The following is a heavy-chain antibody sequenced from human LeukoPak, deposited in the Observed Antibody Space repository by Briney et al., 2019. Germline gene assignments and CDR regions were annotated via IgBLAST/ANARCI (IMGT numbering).Heavy chain of an antibody. Sequence: GGSLRLSWAASGSTFSSYWMSWGRQAPGKGREWVANIKQDGSEKYYVDSVKGRFTISRDNAKNSLYLQMNSLRAEDTAVYYCARERGYCSSTSCPRLDYWGQGTLVTVSS. J-gene: IGHJ4*02. CDR3: ARERGYCSSTSCPRLDY. CDR1: GSTFSSYW. CDR2: IKQDGSEK. D-gene: IGHD2-2*01. V-gene: IGHV3-7*01.